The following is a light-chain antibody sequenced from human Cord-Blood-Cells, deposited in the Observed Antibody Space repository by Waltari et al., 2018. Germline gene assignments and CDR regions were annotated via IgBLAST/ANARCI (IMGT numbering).Light chain of an antibody. CDR3: ISYTSSSTLV. V-gene: IGLV2-14*01. CDR1: SSDVGGYNY. J-gene: IGLJ1*01. CDR2: DVS. Sequence: QSALTQPASVSGSPGQSITISCTGNSSDVGGYNYVSWYQQHPGKAPKLILYDVSNRPSGVPTRVSGSKSGNTASLTTSGLQAEDEADYYCISYTSSSTLVFGTGTKVTVL.